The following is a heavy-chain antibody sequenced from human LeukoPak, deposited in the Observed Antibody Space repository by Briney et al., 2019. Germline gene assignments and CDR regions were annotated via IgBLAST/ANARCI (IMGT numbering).Heavy chain of an antibody. CDR3: AILPGYCSSTSCRNWFDP. V-gene: IGHV3-74*01. D-gene: IGHD2-2*01. J-gene: IGHJ5*02. CDR1: GFTFSSYW. CDR2: INTDGSST. Sequence: GGSLRLSCAASGFTFSSYWMHWVRQAPGKGLVWVSRINTDGSSTSYADSVKGRFTISRDNAKNTLYLQMNSLRAEDTTVYYCAILPGYCSSTSCRNWFDPWGQGTLVTVSS.